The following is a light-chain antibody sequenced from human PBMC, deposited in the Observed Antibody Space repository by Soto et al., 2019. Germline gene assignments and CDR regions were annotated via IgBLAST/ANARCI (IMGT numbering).Light chain of an antibody. J-gene: IGKJ1*01. CDR3: QQYNNWPRT. Sequence: EIGMTQSPATLSVSPGERATLSCRASQSVSSNLAWYQQKPGQAPRLLIYGASTRATGIPARFSGSGSGTEFTLTISSLQSEDFAVYYCQQYNNWPRTFGQGTMVDI. V-gene: IGKV3-15*01. CDR2: GAS. CDR1: QSVSSN.